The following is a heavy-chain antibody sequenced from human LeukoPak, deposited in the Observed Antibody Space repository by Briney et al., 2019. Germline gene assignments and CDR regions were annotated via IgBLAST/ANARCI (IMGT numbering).Heavy chain of an antibody. V-gene: IGHV3-23*01. J-gene: IGHJ4*02. D-gene: IGHD6-13*01. CDR1: GFTFSSYA. CDR2: ISGSGDNGDNT. CDR3: AKSGSTSWYLDH. Sequence: GGSLTLSCAASGFTFSSYAMSWVRQAPGKGLEWVSAISGSGDNGDNTYYADSVKGQFTISRVNSKNTLYLQMNSLSAEDAAVYYCAKSGSTSWYLDHWGQGTLVTVSS.